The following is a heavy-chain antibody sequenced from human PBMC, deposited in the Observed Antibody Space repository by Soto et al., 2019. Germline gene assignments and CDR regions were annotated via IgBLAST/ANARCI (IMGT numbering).Heavy chain of an antibody. V-gene: IGHV4-30-4*01. D-gene: IGHD2-15*01. CDR1: GGSISSGDYY. J-gene: IGHJ5*02. CDR2: IYYSGST. CDR3: ATLPPRIVVVKTEIPT. Sequence: SETLSLTCTVSGGSISSGDYYWSWIRQPPGKGLEWIGYIYYSGSTYYNPSLKSRVTISVDKSNNQFSLELRAVTAADTAVYYCATLPPRIVVVKTEIPTWGQGTLVTVSS.